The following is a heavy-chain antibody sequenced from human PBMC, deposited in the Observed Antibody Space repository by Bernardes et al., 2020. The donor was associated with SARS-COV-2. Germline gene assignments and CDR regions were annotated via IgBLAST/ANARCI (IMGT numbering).Heavy chain of an antibody. CDR3: ATDARSTVTSSNFAY. D-gene: IGHD4-17*01. CDR1: GLTFRSYA. J-gene: IGHJ4*02. V-gene: IGHV3-23*01. Sequence: GGSLRLSCAASGLTFRSYAMTWVRQAPGKGLEWVSTISDSGFSTYYADSVKGRLTISRDNSKNTLYLQMNSLRAEDTALYYCATDARSTVTSSNFAYWGQGTLVTVSS. CDR2: ISDSGFST.